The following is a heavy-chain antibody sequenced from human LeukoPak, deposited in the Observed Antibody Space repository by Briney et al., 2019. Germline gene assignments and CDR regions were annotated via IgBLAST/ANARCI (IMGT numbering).Heavy chain of an antibody. Sequence: ASVKVSCKASGGTFSSYAISWVRQAPGQGLEWMGRIIPIFGTANYAQKFQGRVTITTDESTSTAYMELSSLRSEDTAVYYCAMICSGGSCCPGNYFDYWGQGTLVTVSS. CDR1: GGTFSSYA. CDR3: AMICSGGSCCPGNYFDY. D-gene: IGHD2-15*01. CDR2: IIPIFGTA. J-gene: IGHJ4*02. V-gene: IGHV1-69*05.